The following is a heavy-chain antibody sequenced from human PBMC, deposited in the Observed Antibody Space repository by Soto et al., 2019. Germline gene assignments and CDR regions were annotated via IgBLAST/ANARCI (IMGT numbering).Heavy chain of an antibody. CDR1: GGSISSGGYY. CDR3: ARYCSSTSCYPRNDAFDI. V-gene: IGHV4-31*03. CDR2: IYYSGST. Sequence: QVQLQESGPGLVKPSQTLSLTCTVSGGSISSGGYYWSWIRQHPGKGLEWIGYIYYSGSTYYNPSLKSRVTISVDTSKNQFSLKLSSVTAADTAVYYCARYCSSTSCYPRNDAFDIWGQGTMVTVSS. D-gene: IGHD2-2*01. J-gene: IGHJ3*02.